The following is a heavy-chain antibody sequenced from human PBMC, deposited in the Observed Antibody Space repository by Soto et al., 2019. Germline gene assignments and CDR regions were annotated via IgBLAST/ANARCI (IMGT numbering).Heavy chain of an antibody. D-gene: IGHD3-22*01. V-gene: IGHV4-30-4*01. J-gene: IGHJ1*01. CDR2: IHSSGSI. CDR3: ARDLDGLHDDTSGPFPRPG. Sequence: SETLSLTCTVSGGSISSDVYYWSWIRQAPGRGLEWIGYIHSSGSIYYNPSLKSRATMSIDTAGNQFSLKVSSVTVADTAVYYCARDLDGLHDDTSGPFPRPGWGQGTLVTVS. CDR1: GGSISSDVYY.